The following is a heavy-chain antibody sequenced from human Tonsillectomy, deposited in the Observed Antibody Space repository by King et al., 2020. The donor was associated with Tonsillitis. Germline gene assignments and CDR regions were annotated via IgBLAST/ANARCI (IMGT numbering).Heavy chain of an antibody. J-gene: IGHJ1*01. CDR2: IYYSGST. CDR3: ASPRRTYYYDSSGYYSYFQH. V-gene: IGHV4-39*01. Sequence: QLQESGPGLVKPSETLSLTCTVSGGSINSSSYYWGWIRQPPGKGLEWIGSIYYSGSTYYNPSLKSRVTISIDTSKNQFSLKLSSVTAADTAVYYCASPRRTYYYDSSGYYSYFQHWGQGTLVTVSS. CDR1: GGSINSSSYY. D-gene: IGHD3-22*01.